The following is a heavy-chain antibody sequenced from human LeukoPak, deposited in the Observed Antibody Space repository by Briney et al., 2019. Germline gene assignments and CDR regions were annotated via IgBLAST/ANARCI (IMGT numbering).Heavy chain of an antibody. V-gene: IGHV3-49*04. J-gene: IGHJ4*02. CDR3: SRNGLVDFDY. CDR1: GFLFHDFA. Sequence: GGSLRLSCTTSGFLFHDFAVSGVRQPAGKGLEWVGFIRRRAYGGAAEYAASVKGRFIISRDDSKGIAYLQMNSLKTEDTAVYYCSRNGLVDFDYWGQGSRVIVSP. CDR2: IRRRAYGGAA.